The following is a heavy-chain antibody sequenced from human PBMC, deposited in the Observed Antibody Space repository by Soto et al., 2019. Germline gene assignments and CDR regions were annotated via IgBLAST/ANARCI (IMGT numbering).Heavy chain of an antibody. J-gene: IGHJ6*02. CDR2: ITNDGINK. CDR1: GFTFSSYG. D-gene: IGHD5-18*01. Sequence: QVQLVESGGGVVQPGRSLRLSCAASGFTFSSYGMHWVRQAPGKGLEWLAVITNDGINKYYADSVKDRFTISRDNSKNTLYLQMSSLRAEDMAVYYCAKGWVQSYYYSYGMDVWGQGTTVTVSS. V-gene: IGHV3-30*18. CDR3: AKGWVQSYYYSYGMDV.